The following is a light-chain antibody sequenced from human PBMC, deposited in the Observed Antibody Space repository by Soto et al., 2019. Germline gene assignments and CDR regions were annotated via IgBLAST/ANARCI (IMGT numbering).Light chain of an antibody. J-gene: IGKJ1*01. CDR1: ESVSSK. CDR2: NTS. Sequence: EVVMTQSPATLSVSPGERPTLSCRASESVSSKLAWYQKKPGQAPRLLIYNTSTRATGIPARFSGSGSGTEFTLTISSLQSEDFAVYYCQQYDFWPWTFGQGTKVEIK. CDR3: QQYDFWPWT. V-gene: IGKV3-15*01.